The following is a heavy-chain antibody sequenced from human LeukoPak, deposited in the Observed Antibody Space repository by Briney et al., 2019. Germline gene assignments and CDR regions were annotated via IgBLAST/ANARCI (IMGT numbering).Heavy chain of an antibody. CDR3: ARDAGGEKGDILTGYYKGYYYYGMDV. V-gene: IGHV3-11*05. CDR1: GFTFSDYY. D-gene: IGHD3-9*01. CDR2: ISSSSSYT. J-gene: IGHJ6*02. Sequence: PGGSLRLSCAASGFTFSDYYMSWIRQAPGKGLEWVSYISSSSSYTNYADSAKGRFTISRDNAKHSLSLQMKSLRADDTALYYCARDAGGEKGDILTGYYKGYYYYGMDVWGQGTTVTVSS.